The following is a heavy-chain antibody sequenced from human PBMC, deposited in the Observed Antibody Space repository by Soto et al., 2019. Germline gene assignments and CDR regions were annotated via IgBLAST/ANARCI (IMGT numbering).Heavy chain of an antibody. CDR1: GGSFSDYS. CDR2: INHSGST. D-gene: IGHD1-1*01. V-gene: IGHV4-34*01. J-gene: IGHJ4*02. Sequence: SETLSLTCAVYGGSFSDYSWTWIRQPPGKGLEWIGEINHSGSTYYNPSLKSRVTISVDTSKNQFSLKLTSVTAADTAVYYCARAVSAELALDYWGQGTLVTVSS. CDR3: ARAVSAELALDY.